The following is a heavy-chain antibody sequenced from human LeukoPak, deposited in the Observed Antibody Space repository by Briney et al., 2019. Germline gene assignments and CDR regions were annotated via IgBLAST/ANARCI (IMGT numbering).Heavy chain of an antibody. CDR1: EFTSSSYG. V-gene: IGHV3-33*03. D-gene: IGHD1-26*01. J-gene: IGHJ4*02. Sequence: GGSLRLSCAASEFTSSSYGMHWVRQAPGKGLEWVAVISFEGGNEFYGDSVKGRFTISRDNSKNTLYLQMNSLTDDDTAVYYCAKKWGVGTTTLDYFDYWGQGTLVTVSS. CDR2: ISFEGGNE. CDR3: AKKWGVGTTTLDYFDY.